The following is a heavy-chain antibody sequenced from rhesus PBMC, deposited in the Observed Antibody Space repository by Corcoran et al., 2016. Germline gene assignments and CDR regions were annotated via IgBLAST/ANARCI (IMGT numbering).Heavy chain of an antibody. J-gene: IGHJ4*01. D-gene: IGHD6-25*01. CDR2: IYGSGGGT. CDR3: ARDESAAAGYFDY. Sequence: QVQLQESGPGLVKPSETLSLTCAVSGGSISDDYYWSWIRQPPGKGLEWIGYIYGSGGGTNYNPSLKNRVTISIDTSKNQFSLKLSSVTAADTAVYYCARDESAAAGYFDYWGQGVLVTVSS. CDR1: GGSISDDYY. V-gene: IGHV4-106*01.